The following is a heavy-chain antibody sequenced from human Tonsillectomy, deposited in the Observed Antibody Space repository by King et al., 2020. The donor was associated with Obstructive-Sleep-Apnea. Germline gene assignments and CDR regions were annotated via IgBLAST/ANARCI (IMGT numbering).Heavy chain of an antibody. V-gene: IGHV4-59*08. CDR3: ASLGSGYLFAY. D-gene: IGHD5-12*01. CDR2: IYYSETP. CDR1: DGSISSYY. Sequence: QLQESGPGLVKPSETLSLTCTVSDGSISSYYWSWIRQPPGKGLEWIGYIYYSETPNYNPSLKSRVTISMDTSKKQFSLRLSSVTAADTAVYYCASLGSGYLFAYWGQGALVTVSS. J-gene: IGHJ4*02.